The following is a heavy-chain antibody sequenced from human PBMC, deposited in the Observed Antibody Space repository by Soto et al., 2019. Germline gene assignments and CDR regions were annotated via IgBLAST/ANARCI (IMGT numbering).Heavy chain of an antibody. J-gene: IGHJ4*02. CDR3: ASRYDDSSGNVDY. Sequence: QVQLVQSGAEVKRPGSSVKVSCKASGDTFSKSTFSWVRQVPGQGLEWMGRFIPMLGTSNYAQKFQGRVTITADKSSSTAYMDLSSLTPEDTAVQYCASRYDDSSGNVDYWGQGPLVTVSS. CDR1: GDTFSKST. CDR2: FIPMLGTS. D-gene: IGHD3-22*01. V-gene: IGHV1-69*08.